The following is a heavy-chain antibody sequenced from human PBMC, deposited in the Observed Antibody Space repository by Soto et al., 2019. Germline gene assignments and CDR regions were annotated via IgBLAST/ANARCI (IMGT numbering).Heavy chain of an antibody. D-gene: IGHD1-26*01. CDR3: SGGVGDAF. J-gene: IGHJ4*02. Sequence: EVHLVESGGGLVQTGGSLRLSCAIFESTVSRDWMNWVRQAPGKGREWVAHINQDGREKYYVDSVKGRCTISRDNAKKSLYLQMNSLSPADTAMYYCSGGVGDAFWGQGTLVTVSS. CDR2: INQDGREK. CDR1: ESTVSRDW. V-gene: IGHV3-7*04.